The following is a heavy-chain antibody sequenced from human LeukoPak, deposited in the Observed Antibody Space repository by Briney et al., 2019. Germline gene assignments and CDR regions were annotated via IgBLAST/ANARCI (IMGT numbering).Heavy chain of an antibody. CDR2: ISGGGDTT. CDR1: GFTFSTYA. V-gene: IGHV3-23*01. J-gene: IGHJ4*02. CDR3: AKMDYDDY. Sequence: GGSLRLSCAGSGFTFSTYAINWVRQAPGKGLEWVSGISGGGDTTYYADSVRGRFTISRDNSKSTLCLQMNSLRAEDTAVYFCAKMDYDDYWGQGTLVTVSS.